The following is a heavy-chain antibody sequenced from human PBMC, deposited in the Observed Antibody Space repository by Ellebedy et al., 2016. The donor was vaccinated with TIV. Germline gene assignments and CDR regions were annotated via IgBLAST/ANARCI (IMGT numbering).Heavy chain of an antibody. Sequence: GGSLRLSCTASEFTLTNYWMTWVRQAPGKGLEWVANINEDGTKKHYVDSVKGRFTISRDNAGNSLYLQMNSLGAEDTAVYYCARAIYSASYLWGRGTLVIVSS. CDR1: EFTLTNYW. V-gene: IGHV3-7*01. CDR3: ARAIYSASYL. D-gene: IGHD4-11*01. J-gene: IGHJ2*01. CDR2: INEDGTKK.